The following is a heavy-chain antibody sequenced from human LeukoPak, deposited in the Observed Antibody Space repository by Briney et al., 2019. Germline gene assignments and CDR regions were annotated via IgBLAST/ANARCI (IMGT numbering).Heavy chain of an antibody. CDR2: ISSSGSTI. D-gene: IGHD2-2*01. CDR3: ARRYCSSTNCYSFDC. Sequence: PGGSLRLSCAASEFTFSSYEMNWVRQAPGKGLEWVSYISSSGSTILYADSVKGRFTISRDNAKNSLYLRMNSLRAADTAMYYCARRYCSSTNCYSFDCWGQGTLVTVSS. V-gene: IGHV3-48*03. CDR1: EFTFSSYE. J-gene: IGHJ4*02.